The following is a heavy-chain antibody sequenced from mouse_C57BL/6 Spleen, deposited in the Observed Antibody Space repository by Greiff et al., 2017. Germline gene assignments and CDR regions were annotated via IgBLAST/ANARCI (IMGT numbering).Heavy chain of an antibody. CDR2: IYHGDGDT. CDR3: ARPTGTEYAMDD. J-gene: IGHJ4*01. Sequence: QVQLQQSGPELVKPGASVKISFKASGYAFSSSWMYWVKQRPGKGLEWIGRIYHGDGDTNYTGKFKGKATMTADKSSSKAYMQLSSLTSEDSAVYFCARPTGTEYAMDDWGQGTSVTVSS. CDR1: GYAFSSSW. D-gene: IGHD4-1*02. V-gene: IGHV1-82*01.